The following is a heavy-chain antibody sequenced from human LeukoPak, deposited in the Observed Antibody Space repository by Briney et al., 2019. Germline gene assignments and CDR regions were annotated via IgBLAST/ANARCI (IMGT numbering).Heavy chain of an antibody. CDR3: ARDTRYGDGYKY. Sequence: GGSLRLSCAASGFAFSFYAMSWLRQPPGKGLEWVSTINANSGTTSYAASVRGRFTISRDNAKNTLYLQMKSLRAEDTAVYYCARDTRYGDGYKYWGQGTLVTVSS. CDR2: INANSGTT. V-gene: IGHV3-23*01. CDR1: GFAFSFYA. J-gene: IGHJ4*02. D-gene: IGHD5-24*01.